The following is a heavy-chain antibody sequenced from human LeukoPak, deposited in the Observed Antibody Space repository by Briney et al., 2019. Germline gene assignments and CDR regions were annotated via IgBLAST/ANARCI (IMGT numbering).Heavy chain of an antibody. Sequence: SETLSLTCTVSGDSITSNYWTWIRQPPGKGLEWIAYLRYGGNTNHNSSLKGRVTISLDTSKNQFSLILGSVTAADTAVYYCAREEMYSSSSGNWFDPWGQGTLVTVSS. CDR3: AREEMYSSSSGNWFDP. CDR2: LRYGGNT. D-gene: IGHD6-6*01. CDR1: GDSITSNY. J-gene: IGHJ5*02. V-gene: IGHV4-59*01.